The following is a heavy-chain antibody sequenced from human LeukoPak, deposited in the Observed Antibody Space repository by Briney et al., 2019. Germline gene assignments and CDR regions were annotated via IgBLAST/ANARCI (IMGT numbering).Heavy chain of an antibody. Sequence: PGRSLRLSCAASGFTSSSYAMHWVRQGPGKGLEWVAVISYDGSNKYYADSVKGRFTISRDNSKNTLYLQMNSLRAEDTAVYYCARVSSSGWYYFDYWGQGTLVTVSS. J-gene: IGHJ4*02. D-gene: IGHD6-19*01. V-gene: IGHV3-30-3*01. CDR1: GFTSSSYA. CDR3: ARVSSSGWYYFDY. CDR2: ISYDGSNK.